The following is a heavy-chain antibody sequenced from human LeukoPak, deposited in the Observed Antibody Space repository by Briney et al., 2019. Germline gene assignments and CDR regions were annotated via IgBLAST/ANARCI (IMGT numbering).Heavy chain of an antibody. Sequence: GGSLRLSCTASGFAFDEHGMSWVRQVPGKGLEWVSGINWRGGRTGYADPLRGRFTISRDNAKNSLYLQMDSLRAEDTALYYCARAPITSPFYFDYWGQGTLVTVSS. J-gene: IGHJ4*02. CDR3: ARAPITSPFYFDY. D-gene: IGHD2-2*01. CDR1: GFAFDEHG. V-gene: IGHV3-20*04. CDR2: INWRGGRT.